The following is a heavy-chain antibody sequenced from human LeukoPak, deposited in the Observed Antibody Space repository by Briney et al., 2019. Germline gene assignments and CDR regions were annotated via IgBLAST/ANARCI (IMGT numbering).Heavy chain of an antibody. J-gene: IGHJ4*02. CDR1: GGSFSGYY. Sequence: PSETLSLTCAVSGGSFSGYYWSWIRQPPGKGLERIGEINHSGSTNYNPSLKSRVTISVDTSKNQFALKLSSVTAAATAVYYCARGYSNWDYWGQGTLVTVSS. CDR3: ARGYSNWDY. CDR2: INHSGST. V-gene: IGHV4-34*01. D-gene: IGHD4-11*01.